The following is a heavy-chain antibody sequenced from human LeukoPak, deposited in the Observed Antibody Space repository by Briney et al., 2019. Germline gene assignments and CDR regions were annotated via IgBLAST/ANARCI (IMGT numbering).Heavy chain of an antibody. D-gene: IGHD3-22*01. CDR3: TRGSYYDSSGYSGVRLFDY. J-gene: IGHJ4*02. CDR1: GYTLTELS. Sequence: GASVKVSCKVSGYTLTELSMHWVRQAPGNGLEWMGGFDPEVGETIYAQKFQGRVTMTEDTSTDTAYMELSRLRSDDTALYYCTRGSYYDSSGYSGVRLFDYWGQGTPVTVPS. CDR2: FDPEVGET. V-gene: IGHV1-24*01.